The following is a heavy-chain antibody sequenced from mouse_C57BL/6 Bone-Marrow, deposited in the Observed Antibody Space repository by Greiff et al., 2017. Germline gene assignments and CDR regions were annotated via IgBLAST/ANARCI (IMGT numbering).Heavy chain of an antibody. V-gene: IGHV1-50*01. CDR2: IDPFDSFT. CDR3: ARVDRNIAMDY. CDR1: GYTFTSYW. J-gene: IGHJ4*01. Sequence: VQLQQPGAELVKPGASVKLSCKASGYTFTSYWMQWVKQRPGQGLEWIGKIDPFDSFTNYNQKFKGKATLTVYTSSCTAYMQLSSLTSEDSAVYYCARVDRNIAMDYGGQGTAVTVSS.